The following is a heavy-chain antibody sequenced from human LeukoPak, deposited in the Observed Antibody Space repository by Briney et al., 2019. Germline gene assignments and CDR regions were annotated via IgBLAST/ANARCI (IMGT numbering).Heavy chain of an antibody. J-gene: IGHJ4*02. CDR3: ARDKLVGATIFDY. CDR1: GFTFVNYG. CDR2: ISYNGNQ. D-gene: IGHD1-26*01. V-gene: IGHV3-30-3*01. Sequence: GRSLRLSCAASGFTFVNYGFHWVRQAPVKALEWVAFISYNGNQKYGDSVKGRFTISRDNAKNSLYLQMNSLRAEDTAVYYCARDKLVGATIFDYWGQGTLVTVSS.